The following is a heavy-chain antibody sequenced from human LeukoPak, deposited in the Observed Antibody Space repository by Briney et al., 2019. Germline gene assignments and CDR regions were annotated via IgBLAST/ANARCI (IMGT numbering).Heavy chain of an antibody. Sequence: PSETLSLSCTVSGGSITDHFRGWIRHTPGMGLEWIGHIYGRPTYNPSLTSRVTISDHASETQIFLPITSVPAADTAIYYCARRFRTSASGLLHHDSYDIWGQGTEVIVSS. CDR1: GGSITDHF. CDR3: ARRFRTSASGLLHHDSYDI. CDR2: IYGRP. V-gene: IGHV4-4*09. D-gene: IGHD3-10*01. J-gene: IGHJ3*02.